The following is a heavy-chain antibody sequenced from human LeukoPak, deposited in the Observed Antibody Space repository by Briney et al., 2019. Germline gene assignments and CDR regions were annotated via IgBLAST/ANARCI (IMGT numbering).Heavy chain of an antibody. CDR2: INHSGST. J-gene: IGHJ4*02. CDR1: GGSFSGYY. Sequence: TSETLSLTCAVYGGSFSGYYWSWIRQPPGKGLEWIGEINHSGSTNYNPSLKSRVTISVDTSKNQFSLKLSSVTAADTAVYYCARGARLRRLWTFDYWGQGTLVTVSS. CDR3: ARGARLRRLWTFDY. D-gene: IGHD4-17*01. V-gene: IGHV4-34*01.